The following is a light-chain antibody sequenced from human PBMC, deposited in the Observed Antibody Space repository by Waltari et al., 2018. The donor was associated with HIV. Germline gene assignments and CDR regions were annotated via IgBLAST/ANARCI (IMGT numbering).Light chain of an antibody. V-gene: IGKV3-15*01. CDR2: GAS. J-gene: IGKJ5*01. CDR1: QSVSTN. Sequence: EVVMTQSPAALSVSPGERATLSCRASQSVSTNLAWYQQKSGQGPRLLIYGASTRATGIPARFSGSGSGTEFTLTISSLQSEDFAVYFCQQYDDWPPITFGQETRLEIK. CDR3: QQYDDWPPIT.